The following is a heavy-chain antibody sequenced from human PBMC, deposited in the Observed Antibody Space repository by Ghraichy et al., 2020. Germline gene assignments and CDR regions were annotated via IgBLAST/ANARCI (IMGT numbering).Heavy chain of an antibody. CDR3: VRGAWGRGWTFDF. CDR1: GFTFSGHW. D-gene: IGHD6-19*01. Sequence: GGSLRLSCAASGFTFSGHWMSWVRQAPGKGLESVANIDHDGSEKHFVDSVKGRFTISRDNAKNSLYLQMNSLRADDTAVYYCVRGAWGRGWTFDFWGQGTLVTVSS. CDR2: IDHDGSEK. J-gene: IGHJ4*02. V-gene: IGHV3-7*03.